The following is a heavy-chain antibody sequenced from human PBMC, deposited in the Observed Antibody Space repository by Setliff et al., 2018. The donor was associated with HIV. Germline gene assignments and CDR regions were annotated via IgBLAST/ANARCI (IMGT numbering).Heavy chain of an antibody. D-gene: IGHD6-25*01. V-gene: IGHV1-69*05. J-gene: IGHJ3*02. Sequence: SVKVSCKASGYSFTSCFMHWVRQAPGQGLEWMGGSIPLFGTTNYAQKFQGRVTLTTDELMKTAYMELSSLRSEDTAVYYCVTQRGSGSDPFDIWGPGTMVTVSS. CDR3: VTQRGSGSDPFDI. CDR1: GYSFTSCF. CDR2: SIPLFGTT.